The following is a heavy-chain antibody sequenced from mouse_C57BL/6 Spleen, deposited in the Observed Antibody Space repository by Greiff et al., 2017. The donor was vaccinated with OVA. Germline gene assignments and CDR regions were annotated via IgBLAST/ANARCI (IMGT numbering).Heavy chain of an antibody. CDR1: GFTIKDDY. CDR3: TTEVYF. Sequence: VQLKQSGAELVRPGASVKLSCTASGFTIKDDYMHWVKQRPEQGLEWIGWIDPEDGDTEYASKFQGKATITADTSSNTAYLQLSSLTSEDTAVYYCTTEVYFGGQGTTLTVSS. J-gene: IGHJ2*01. V-gene: IGHV14-4*01. CDR2: IDPEDGDT.